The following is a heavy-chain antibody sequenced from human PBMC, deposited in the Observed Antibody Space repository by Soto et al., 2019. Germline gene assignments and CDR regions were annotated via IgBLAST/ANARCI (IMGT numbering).Heavy chain of an antibody. Sequence: SETLSLTCTVSGGSISSYDWSWIRQPPGKGLEWIGYIYYSGSTYYNPSLKSRVTISVDTSKNQFSLKLSSVTAADTAVYYCARRPHYDFWSGYPDYWGQGTLVTVSS. V-gene: IGHV4-59*08. J-gene: IGHJ4*02. CDR2: IYYSGST. CDR1: GGSISSYD. CDR3: ARRPHYDFWSGYPDY. D-gene: IGHD3-3*01.